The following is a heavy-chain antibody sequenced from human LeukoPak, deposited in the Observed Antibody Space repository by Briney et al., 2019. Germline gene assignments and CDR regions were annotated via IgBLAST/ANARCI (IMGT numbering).Heavy chain of an antibody. V-gene: IGHV4-34*01. J-gene: IGHJ5*02. D-gene: IGHD2-21*01. CDR2: INHSGST. CDR1: GGSFGGYY. CDR3: ARMAVVRGWFDP. Sequence: SETLSLTCAVYGGSFGGYYWSWIRQPPGKGLEWIGEINHSGSTNYNPSLKSRVTISVDTSKNQFSLKLSSVTAADTAVYYCARMAVVRGWFDPWGQGTLVTVSS.